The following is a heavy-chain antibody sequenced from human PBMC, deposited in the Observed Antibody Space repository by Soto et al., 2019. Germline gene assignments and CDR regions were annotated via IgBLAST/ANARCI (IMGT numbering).Heavy chain of an antibody. CDR3: TRGHSSVSIYAFDI. CDR1: GSGFTLSDHY. CDR2: IANKANGYTT. J-gene: IGHJ3*02. D-gene: IGHD6-19*01. V-gene: IGHV3-72*01. Sequence: GGSLRLSCVASGSGFTLSDHYMDWVRQAPGKGLDWVGRIANKANGYTTEYAASVNGRFTISRDDSRNSLYLQMNSLKTEDTAVYYCTRGHSSVSIYAFDIWGQEAMVTVSS.